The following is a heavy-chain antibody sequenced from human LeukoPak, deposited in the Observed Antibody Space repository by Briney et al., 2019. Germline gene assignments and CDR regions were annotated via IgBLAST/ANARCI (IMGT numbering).Heavy chain of an antibody. CDR2: IYYSGST. J-gene: IGHJ4*02. V-gene: IGHV4-39*07. CDR1: GGSISSSSYY. Sequence: PSETLSLTCTVSGGSISSSSYYWGWIRQPPGKGLEWIGSIYYSGSTNYNPSLKSRVTISVDTSKNQFSLKLSSVTAADTAVYYCARGHYIPGYSSGWYDYWGQGTLVTVSS. D-gene: IGHD6-19*01. CDR3: ARGHYIPGYSSGWYDY.